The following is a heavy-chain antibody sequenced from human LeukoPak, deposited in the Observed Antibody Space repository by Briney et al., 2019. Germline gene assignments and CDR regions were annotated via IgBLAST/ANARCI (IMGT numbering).Heavy chain of an antibody. J-gene: IGHJ4*02. CDR1: GGSISSYY. V-gene: IGHV4-59*08. CDR3: VRRSRGGFDY. CDR2: IYYSGST. D-gene: IGHD3-10*01. Sequence: SETLSLTCTVSGGSISSYYWSWIRQPPGKGPEWIGYIYYSGSTNYNPSLKSRVTISVDTSKNQFSLKLRTVTAADTAVYYCVRRSRGGFDYWGQGTLVTVSS.